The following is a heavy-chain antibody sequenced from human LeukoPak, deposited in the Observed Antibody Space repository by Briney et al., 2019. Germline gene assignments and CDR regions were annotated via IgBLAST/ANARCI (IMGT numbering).Heavy chain of an antibody. CDR1: GYTFTSYD. V-gene: IGHV1-8*01. CDR2: MNPNSGNT. Sequence: GASVKVSCKASGYTFTSYDINWVRQATGQGLAWMGWMNPNSGNTGYAQKFQGRVTMTRSTSISTAYMELSSLRSEDTAVYYCARVQGDFWKWFDPWGQGTLVTVSS. CDR3: ARVQGDFWKWFDP. J-gene: IGHJ5*02. D-gene: IGHD3-3*01.